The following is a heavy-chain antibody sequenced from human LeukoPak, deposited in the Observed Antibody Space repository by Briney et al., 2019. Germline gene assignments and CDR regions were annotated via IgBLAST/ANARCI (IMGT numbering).Heavy chain of an antibody. CDR2: ISGGGGST. V-gene: IGHV3-23*01. CDR1: GFTFSSYA. D-gene: IGHD2-15*01. J-gene: IGHJ4*02. CDR3: YSLGY. Sequence: TGGSLILSCAASGFTFSSYAMSWVRQAPGKGLEWVSGISGGGGSTYYADSVKGRFTISRDSPKNMLHLQMNSLRAEDTAVYYCYSLGYWGQGTLVTVSS.